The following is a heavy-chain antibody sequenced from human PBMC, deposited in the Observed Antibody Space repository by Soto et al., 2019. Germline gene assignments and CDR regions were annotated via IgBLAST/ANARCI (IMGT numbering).Heavy chain of an antibody. CDR2: MNPNSGNT. CDR1: GYTFTSYD. CDR3: ARARATVTTGGMDV. D-gene: IGHD4-17*01. V-gene: IGHV1-8*01. Sequence: VASVKVSCKASGYTFTSYDINWVRQATGQGLEWMGWMNPNSGNTGYAQKFQGRVTMTRNTSISTAYMELSSLRSEDTAVYYCARARATVTTGGMDVWGQGTTVTVSS. J-gene: IGHJ6*02.